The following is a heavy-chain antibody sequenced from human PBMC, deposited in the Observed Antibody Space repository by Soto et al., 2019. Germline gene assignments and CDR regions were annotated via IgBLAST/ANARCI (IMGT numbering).Heavy chain of an antibody. D-gene: IGHD2-2*01. V-gene: IGHV1-69*01. J-gene: IGHJ6*02. Sequence: QVQLVQSGAEVKKPGSSVKVSCKASGGTFSSYAISWVRQAPGQGLEWMGGIIPIFGTANYAQKFQGRVTITADESTSTAYMERSSLRSEDTPVYYCARAGIVVVPAARSDYYYYYGMDVWGQGTTVTVSS. CDR2: IIPIFGTA. CDR1: GGTFSSYA. CDR3: ARAGIVVVPAARSDYYYYYGMDV.